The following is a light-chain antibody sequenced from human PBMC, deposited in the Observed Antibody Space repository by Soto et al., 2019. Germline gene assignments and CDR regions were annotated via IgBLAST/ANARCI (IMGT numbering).Light chain of an antibody. CDR3: QQYGSSPHT. CDR2: GAS. CDR1: QSVSSSY. Sequence: EIVLTQSPGTLSLSPGERATLSCRASQSVSSSYLAWYQHKPGQAPRLLIYGASSRHSGIPDRFSGSGSGTDFTLTISRLEPEDFAVYYCQQYGSSPHTFGQGTKLEIK. J-gene: IGKJ2*01. V-gene: IGKV3-20*01.